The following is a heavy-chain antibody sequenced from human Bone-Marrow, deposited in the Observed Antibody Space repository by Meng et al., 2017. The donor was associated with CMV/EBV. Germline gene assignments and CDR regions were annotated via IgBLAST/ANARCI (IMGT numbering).Heavy chain of an antibody. V-gene: IGHV4-61*01. CDR3: ARVSIFGVVPNWFVP. Sequence: SETLSLTCTVSGGSVSSGSYNWSWIRQPPGKGLEWVRYIYYSGSTNYKPSLKSRVTVSVDTSKNQFSPKRSSVTAADTAVYYCARVSIFGVVPNWFVPWGQGTLVTVSS. CDR2: IYYSGST. CDR1: GGSVSSGSYN. J-gene: IGHJ5*02. D-gene: IGHD3-3*01.